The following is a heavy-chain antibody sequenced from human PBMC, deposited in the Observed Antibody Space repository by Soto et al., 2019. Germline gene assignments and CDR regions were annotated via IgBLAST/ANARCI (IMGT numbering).Heavy chain of an antibody. CDR3: AGDCSGGSCYSYVY. J-gene: IGHJ4*02. V-gene: IGHV3-9*01. Sequence: GGSLRLSCAASGFNFGDYAMHWVRQTPGQGLEWVSGLNWNSVTPGYGDSVKGRFSISRDNSKNTLYLQMNSLRAEDTAVYYCAGDCSGGSCYSYVYWGQGTLVAVSS. CDR2: LNWNSVTP. CDR1: GFNFGDYA. D-gene: IGHD2-15*01.